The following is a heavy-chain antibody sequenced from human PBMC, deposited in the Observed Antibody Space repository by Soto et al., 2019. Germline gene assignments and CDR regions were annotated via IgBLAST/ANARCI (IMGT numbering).Heavy chain of an antibody. Sequence: PSETLSLTCTVYGGSFSGYYWSWIRQPPGKGLEWIGEINHSGSTNYSPSLESRVTISGDTSKNQFSLNLNSVTAADSAVYYCARERITARQGNWCFDLWGPGTLVTVSS. CDR1: GGSFSGYY. V-gene: IGHV4-34*01. D-gene: IGHD6-6*01. J-gene: IGHJ2*01. CDR3: ARERITARQGNWCFDL. CDR2: INHSGST.